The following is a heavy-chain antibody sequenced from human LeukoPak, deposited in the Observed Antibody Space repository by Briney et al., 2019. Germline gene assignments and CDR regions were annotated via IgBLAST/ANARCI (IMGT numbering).Heavy chain of an antibody. V-gene: IGHV1-24*01. J-gene: IGHJ4*02. D-gene: IGHD6-19*01. CDR3: ATVIAVAGTKNY. CDR2: FDPEDGET. CDR1: GYTLTELS. Sequence: ASVKVSCKVSGYTLTELSMHWVRQAPGKGLEWMGGFDPEDGETIYAQKFQGRVTMTEDTSTDTAYMELSSLRSEDTAVYYCATVIAVAGTKNYWGQGTLVTVSS.